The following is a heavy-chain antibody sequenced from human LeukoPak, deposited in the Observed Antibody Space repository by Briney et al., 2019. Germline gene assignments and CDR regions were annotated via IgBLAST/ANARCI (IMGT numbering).Heavy chain of an antibody. CDR3: ARVLRYFDTATAYYCYYYMDV. Sequence: SETLSLTCAVYGGSFSGYYWSWIRQPPGKGLEWIGEINHSGSTNYNPSLKSRVTISVDTSKNQFSLKLSSVTAADTAVYYCARVLRYFDTATAYYCYYYMDVWGKGTTVTVSS. CDR1: GGSFSGYY. J-gene: IGHJ6*03. V-gene: IGHV4-34*01. CDR2: INHSGST. D-gene: IGHD3-9*01.